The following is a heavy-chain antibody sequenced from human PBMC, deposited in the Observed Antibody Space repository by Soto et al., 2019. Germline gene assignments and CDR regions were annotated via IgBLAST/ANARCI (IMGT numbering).Heavy chain of an antibody. CDR2: IYYSGST. Sequence: SETLSLTCTVSGGSISSSSYYWGWIRQPPGNGLEWIGSIYYSGSTYYNPSLKSRVTISVDTSKNQFSLKLSSLRSEDTAVYYCARERQQYYYYYMDVWGKGTTVTVSS. D-gene: IGHD6-13*01. CDR1: GGSISSSSYY. J-gene: IGHJ6*03. V-gene: IGHV4-39*07. CDR3: ARERQQYYYYYMDV.